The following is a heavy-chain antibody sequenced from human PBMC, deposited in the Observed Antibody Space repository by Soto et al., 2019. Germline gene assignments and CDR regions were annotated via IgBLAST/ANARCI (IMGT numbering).Heavy chain of an antibody. CDR2: IYYSGST. CDR3: ARAITIFGDAFDI. J-gene: IGHJ3*02. V-gene: IGHV4-31*03. D-gene: IGHD3-3*01. Sequence: QVQLQESGPGLVKPSQTLSLTCTVSGGSISSGGYYWSWIRQHPGKGLEWIGYIYYSGSTYYNPSLKSRVTISVDTSKNQFSMKLSSVTAADTAVYYCARAITIFGDAFDIWGQGTMVTVSS. CDR1: GGSISSGGYY.